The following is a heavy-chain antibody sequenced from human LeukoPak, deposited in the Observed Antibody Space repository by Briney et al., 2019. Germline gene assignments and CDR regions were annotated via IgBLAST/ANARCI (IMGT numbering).Heavy chain of an antibody. D-gene: IGHD4-23*01. Sequence: PSETLSLTCTVSGYSISSGYYWGWIRQPPGKGLEWIGSSHQSGATYYNPSLKGRVTISQETSKNQLSLKLSSVTAADTAVYYCAYSTVVTRGYYWGQGTLVTVSS. CDR3: AYSTVVTRGYY. CDR2: SHQSGAT. V-gene: IGHV4-38-2*02. CDR1: GYSISSGYY. J-gene: IGHJ4*02.